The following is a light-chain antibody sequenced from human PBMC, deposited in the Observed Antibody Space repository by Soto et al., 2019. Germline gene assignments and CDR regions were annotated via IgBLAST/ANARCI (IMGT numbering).Light chain of an antibody. CDR3: QQYCSHPT. Sequence: DIVMTQSPDSLSVSLGERATINCKSSQSFLYSSNNKNYLAWYQHKPGQPPKLLIYWASTRVSGIPERFSGRGSGTDFTITISSMKNDDVEISYCQQYCSHPTFGQGTKVDIK. CDR1: QSFLYSSNNKNY. CDR2: WAS. V-gene: IGKV4-1*01. J-gene: IGKJ1*01.